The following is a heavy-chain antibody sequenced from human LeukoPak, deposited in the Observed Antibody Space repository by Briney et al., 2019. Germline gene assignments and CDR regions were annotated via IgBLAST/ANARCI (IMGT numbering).Heavy chain of an antibody. CDR3: AKDGYSSYGYFQH. V-gene: IGHV3-23*01. D-gene: IGHD5-12*01. Sequence: GGSLRLSCAASGFTFRSYAMSWVRQAPGKGLEWVSGISGSGGSTFYADSVKGRFTISRDNSKNTLYLQMNSLRAEDAAVYYCAKDGYSSYGYFQHWGQGTLVTVSS. J-gene: IGHJ1*01. CDR1: GFTFRSYA. CDR2: ISGSGGST.